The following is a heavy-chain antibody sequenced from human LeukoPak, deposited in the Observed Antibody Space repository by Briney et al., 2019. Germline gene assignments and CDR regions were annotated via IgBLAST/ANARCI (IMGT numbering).Heavy chain of an antibody. D-gene: IGHD2-15*01. CDR1: GFSFSSYS. CDR2: MSVNGVNK. J-gene: IGHJ3*02. CDR3: VRESCSGGSCTYDPFDI. Sequence: GGSLRLSCVASGFSFSSYSIHWVRRVPGKGLEWVAVMSVNGVNKYYADSVRGRFTVSRDISKNTQFLQMNSLRFEDTAVYFCVRESCSGGSCTYDPFDIWGHGTMVTVST. V-gene: IGHV3-30-3*01.